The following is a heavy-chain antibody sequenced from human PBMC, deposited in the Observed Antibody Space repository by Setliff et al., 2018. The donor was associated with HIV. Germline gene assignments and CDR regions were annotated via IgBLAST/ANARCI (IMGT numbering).Heavy chain of an antibody. D-gene: IGHD3-10*01. Sequence: SETLSLTCTVSGASMSSGDYYWSWIRQPPGKGLEWIGYIYYSGNSYYNPPLKSRVTLSVDTSKNQFSLKVNSVTAADTAVYYCAREVNIPVRGITDDAFDIWGQGTMVTVSS. CDR2: IYYSGNS. V-gene: IGHV4-30-4*08. CDR1: GASMSSGDYY. J-gene: IGHJ3*02. CDR3: AREVNIPVRGITDDAFDI.